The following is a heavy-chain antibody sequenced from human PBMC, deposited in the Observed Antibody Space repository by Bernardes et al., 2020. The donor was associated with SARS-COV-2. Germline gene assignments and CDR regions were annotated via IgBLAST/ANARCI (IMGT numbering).Heavy chain of an antibody. D-gene: IGHD4-17*01. CDR2: INPNSGGT. CDR1: GYTFTGYY. CDR3: ARDSRAFMTTVTTFDY. V-gene: IGHV1-2*02. Sequence: ASVKVSCKASGYTFTGYYMHWVRQAPGQGLEWMGWINPNSGGTNYAQKFQGRVTMTRDTSISTAYMELSRLRSDDTAVYYCARDSRAFMTTVTTFDYWGQGTLVTVSS. J-gene: IGHJ4*02.